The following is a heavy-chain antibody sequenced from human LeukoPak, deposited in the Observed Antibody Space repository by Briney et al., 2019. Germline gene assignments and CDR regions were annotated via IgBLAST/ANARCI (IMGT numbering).Heavy chain of an antibody. V-gene: IGHV3-30*18. CDR3: AKDPSYSSAWLSNWFDS. Sequence: GGSLRLSCTVSEFTFTSFGMHWVRQAPGKGLEWVAVISFDGSNEFYADSVKGRFTISRDSYKSTLYLQMNSLRTEDTAVYYCAKDPSYSSAWLSNWFDSWGQGTLVTVSS. CDR2: ISFDGSNE. CDR1: EFTFTSFG. J-gene: IGHJ5*01. D-gene: IGHD6-19*01.